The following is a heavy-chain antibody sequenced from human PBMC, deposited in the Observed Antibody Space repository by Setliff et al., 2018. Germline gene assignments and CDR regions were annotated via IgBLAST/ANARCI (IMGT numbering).Heavy chain of an antibody. D-gene: IGHD7-27*01. V-gene: IGHV4-39*01. J-gene: IGHJ6*03. CDR1: DVSISSSSFY. Sequence: PSETLSLTCTVSDVSISSSSFYWAWIRQPPGKGLEWIGSIYYSGSTYYNPSLTSRVTISVDTSNNQFSLNLRSVTAADTAVYYCARLSGDYYYYYYMDVWGKGTTVTVSS. CDR2: IYYSGST. CDR3: ARLSGDYYYYYYMDV.